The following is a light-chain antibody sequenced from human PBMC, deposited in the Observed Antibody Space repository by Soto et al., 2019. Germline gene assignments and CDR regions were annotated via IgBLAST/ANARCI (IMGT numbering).Light chain of an antibody. CDR2: GAS. CDR3: QQYNNWPLT. V-gene: IGKV3-15*01. Sequence: EIVMTQSPATLSVSPGETATLSCRASQSVSSNLAWYQQKPAQAPRLLIYGASTRATGIPARFSGSGSGTEFTLSISSRQSEDFAVYYCQQYNNWPLTFGGGTKVEIK. CDR1: QSVSSN. J-gene: IGKJ4*01.